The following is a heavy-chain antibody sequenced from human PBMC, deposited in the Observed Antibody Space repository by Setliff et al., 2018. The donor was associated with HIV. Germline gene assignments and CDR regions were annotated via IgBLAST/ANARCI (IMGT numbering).Heavy chain of an antibody. CDR2: LYNSGST. CDR1: GGSITNFY. V-gene: IGHV4-59*12. CDR3: ARADIYSYVDF. D-gene: IGHD1-26*01. Sequence: PSETLSLTCAVSGGSITNFYWSWIRQPPGKGLEWIGYLYNSGSTKYNPSLKSRVTISIDMSKKHFSLKLTSVTAADTAMYYCARADIYSYVDFWGQGTLVTVSS. J-gene: IGHJ4*02.